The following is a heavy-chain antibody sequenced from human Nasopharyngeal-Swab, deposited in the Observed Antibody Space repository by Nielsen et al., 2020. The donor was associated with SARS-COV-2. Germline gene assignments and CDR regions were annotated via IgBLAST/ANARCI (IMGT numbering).Heavy chain of an antibody. CDR2: VWYDGSNK. V-gene: IGHV3-33*01. CDR3: AREPYDSSGYFDY. CDR1: GFTFSSYG. J-gene: IGHJ4*02. Sequence: GGSLRLSCAASGFTFSSYGMHWVRQAPGKGLERVAVVWYDGSNKYYADSVNGRFTISRDNSKNTLYLQMNSLRAEDTAVYYCAREPYDSSGYFDYWGQGTLVTVSS. D-gene: IGHD3-22*01.